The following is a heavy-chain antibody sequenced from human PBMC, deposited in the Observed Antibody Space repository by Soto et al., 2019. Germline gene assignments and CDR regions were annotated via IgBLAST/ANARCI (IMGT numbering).Heavy chain of an antibody. CDR1: GYTLTELS. J-gene: IGHJ3*02. V-gene: IGHV1-24*01. CDR3: ATTYYDFWSGPLPGDAFDI. D-gene: IGHD3-3*01. Sequence: ASVKVSCKVSGYTLTELSMHWVRQAPGKGLEWMGGFDPEDGETIYAQKFQGGVTMTEDTSTDTAYMELSSLRSEDTAVYYCATTYYDFWSGPLPGDAFDIWGQGTMVTVSS. CDR2: FDPEDGET.